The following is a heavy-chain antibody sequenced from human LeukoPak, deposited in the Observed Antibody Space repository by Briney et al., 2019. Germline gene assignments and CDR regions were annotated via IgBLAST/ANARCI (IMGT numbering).Heavy chain of an antibody. CDR3: ARDGGIAAAD. D-gene: IGHD6-13*01. J-gene: IGHJ4*02. CDR1: GGSIGSGSYY. CDR2: IYTSGST. V-gene: IGHV4-61*02. Sequence: PSQTLSLTCTVSGGSIGSGSYYWSWIRQPAGKGLEWIGRIYTSGSTNYNPSLKSRVTISVDTSKNQFSLKLSSVTAADTAVYYCARDGGIAAADWGQGTLVTVSS.